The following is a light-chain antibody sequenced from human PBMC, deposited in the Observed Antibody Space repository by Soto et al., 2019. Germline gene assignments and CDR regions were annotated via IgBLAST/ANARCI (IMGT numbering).Light chain of an antibody. CDR3: QKYNSAPRT. V-gene: IGKV1-27*01. CDR2: AAS. CDR1: QGISNY. J-gene: IGKJ1*01. Sequence: DIQMPQSPSSLSASVGDRVTITCRESQGISNYLAWYQQKPGKVPKLLIYAASTLQSGVPSRFSGSGSGTDVTLTISSLQPEDVATYYCQKYNSAPRTFGQGTKVEIK.